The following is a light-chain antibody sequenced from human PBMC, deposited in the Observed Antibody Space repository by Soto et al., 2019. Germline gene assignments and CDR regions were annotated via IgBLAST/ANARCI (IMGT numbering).Light chain of an antibody. V-gene: IGKV3-20*01. J-gene: IGKJ1*01. Sequence: EIVLTQSPGTLSLSLGERATLSCRASQSVSSNFLAWYQQKPGQAPRLLIYAASSRATGIPGRFSGSGSGTDFTLTISRLEPEDFAVYYCQQYVSSPRTFGQGTKVDIK. CDR3: QQYVSSPRT. CDR1: QSVSSNF. CDR2: AAS.